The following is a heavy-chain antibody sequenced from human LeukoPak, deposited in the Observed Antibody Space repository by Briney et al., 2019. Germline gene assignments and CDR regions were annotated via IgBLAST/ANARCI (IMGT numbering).Heavy chain of an antibody. CDR1: GFTFSDYY. Sequence: GGSLRLSCAASGFTFSDYYMSWIRLAPGKGLEWVSYISSSGSTIYYADSVKGRFTISRDNAKNSLYLQMNSLRAEDTAVYYCTRDISGYGTPYYFDYWGQGTLVTVSS. V-gene: IGHV3-11*01. CDR3: TRDISGYGTPYYFDY. D-gene: IGHD5-12*01. CDR2: ISSSGSTI. J-gene: IGHJ4*02.